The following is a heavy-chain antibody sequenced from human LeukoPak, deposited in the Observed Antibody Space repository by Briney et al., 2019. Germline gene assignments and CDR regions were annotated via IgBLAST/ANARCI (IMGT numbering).Heavy chain of an antibody. V-gene: IGHV4-39*01. J-gene: IGHJ4*02. D-gene: IGHD3-16*01. CDR1: GDSISSSTYY. CDR3: GSRLTVGGSVGY. CDR2: MCYGGST. Sequence: KTSETLSLTCTVSGDSISSSTYYWAWIRQPPGKGLEWIGSMCYGGSTYYNPSLKSRVTVSLDTSKNQFSLKLSSVTAADTAGYFGGSRLTVGGSVGYWGQGTLVTVSS.